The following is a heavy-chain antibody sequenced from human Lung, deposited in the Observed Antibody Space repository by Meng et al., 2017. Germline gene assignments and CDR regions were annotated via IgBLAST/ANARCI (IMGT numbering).Heavy chain of an antibody. J-gene: IGHJ4*02. D-gene: IGHD4-11*01. V-gene: IGHV4-34*01. CDR3: ARGPTTMAHDFDY. Sequence: VQLKQGGVGLLKPSETLSLPCVVSGGSFSDYYWSWIRQPPGKGLEWIGEINHSGSTNYNPSLESRATISVDTSQNNLSLKLSSVTAADSAVYYCARGPTTMAHDFDYWGQGTLVTVSS. CDR2: INHSGST. CDR1: GGSFSDYY.